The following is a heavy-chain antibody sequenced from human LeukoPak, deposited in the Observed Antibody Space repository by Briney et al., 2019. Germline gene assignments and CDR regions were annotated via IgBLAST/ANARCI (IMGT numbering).Heavy chain of an antibody. V-gene: IGHV3-43*02. J-gene: IGHJ1*01. Sequence: PGGSLRLSCAASGFTFDDYAMHWVRQAPGKGLEWVSLISGDGGSTYYADSVKGRFTISRDNSKNSPYLQMNSLRTEDTALYYCAKDGPYCGGDCEYFQHWGQGTLVTVSS. CDR2: ISGDGGST. CDR1: GFTFDDYA. D-gene: IGHD2-21*02. CDR3: AKDGPYCGGDCEYFQH.